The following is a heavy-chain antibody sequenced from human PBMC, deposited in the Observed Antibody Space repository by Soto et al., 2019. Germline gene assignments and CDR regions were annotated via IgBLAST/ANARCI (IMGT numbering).Heavy chain of an antibody. V-gene: IGHV3-64D*06. Sequence: GGSLRLCCSASGFTFSSYAMHWVRQAPGKGLEYVSAISSNGGSTYYADSVKGRFTISRDNSKNTLYLQMSSLRAEDTAVYYCVGGYSYGPFDYWGQGTLVPSPQ. CDR1: GFTFSSYA. CDR3: VGGYSYGPFDY. J-gene: IGHJ4*02. D-gene: IGHD5-18*01. CDR2: ISSNGGST.